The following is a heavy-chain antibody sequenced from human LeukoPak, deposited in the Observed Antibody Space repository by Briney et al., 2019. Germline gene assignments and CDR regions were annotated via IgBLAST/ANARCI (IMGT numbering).Heavy chain of an antibody. CDR3: ASGVATIPSPFDY. J-gene: IGHJ4*02. D-gene: IGHD5-12*01. CDR1: GGTFSSHA. Sequence: SVKVSCKASGGTFSSHAISWVRQAPGQGLEWMGGILPIFGTANYAQKFQGRVTITADESTSTAYMELSSLRSEDTAVYYWASGVATIPSPFDYWGQGTLVTVSS. V-gene: IGHV1-69*01. CDR2: ILPIFGTA.